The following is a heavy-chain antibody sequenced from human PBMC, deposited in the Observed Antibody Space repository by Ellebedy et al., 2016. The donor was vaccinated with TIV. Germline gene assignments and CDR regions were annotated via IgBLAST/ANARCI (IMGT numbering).Heavy chain of an antibody. CDR3: ARGAVKVFGVVPFDY. CDR1: GGSISSSSYY. Sequence: MPSETLSLTCTVSGGSISSSSYYWGWIRQPPGKGLEWIGSIYYSGSTYYNPSLKSRVTISVDTSKNQFSLKLSSVTAADTAVYYCARGAVKVFGVVPFDYWGQGTLVTVSS. CDR2: IYYSGST. D-gene: IGHD3-3*01. J-gene: IGHJ4*02. V-gene: IGHV4-39*01.